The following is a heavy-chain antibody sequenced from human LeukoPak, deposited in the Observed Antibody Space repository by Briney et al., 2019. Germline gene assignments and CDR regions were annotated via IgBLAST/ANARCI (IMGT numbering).Heavy chain of an antibody. D-gene: IGHD1-1*01. CDR3: ARVLLGTLAATGILDY. Sequence: SETLSLTCTVSGGSISSGGYYWSWIRQPPGKGLEWIGYIYHSGSTYYNPSLKSRVIISVDTSKNQFSLSLISVTAADTAVYYCARVLLGTLAATGILDYWGQGTLVTVSS. V-gene: IGHV4-30-2*01. CDR2: IYHSGST. CDR1: GGSISSGGYY. J-gene: IGHJ4*02.